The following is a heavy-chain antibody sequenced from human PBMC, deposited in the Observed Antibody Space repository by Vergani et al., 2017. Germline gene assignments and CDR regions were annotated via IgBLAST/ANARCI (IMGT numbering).Heavy chain of an antibody. CDR3: AKAGSVTSGSLQYNFYMDV. CDR2: ISNDGSKK. D-gene: IGHD3-10*01. Sequence: QVQLAESGGGRVQPGRSLRLSCAASGFSFSSHAIHWVRQAPGKGLEWVAVISNDGSKKYYADSVKGRFTISRENSKHTLDLQMNSLRTQDTAVYYCAKAGSVTSGSLQYNFYMDVWGKGTTVTVS. V-gene: IGHV3-30*18. J-gene: IGHJ6*03. CDR1: GFSFSSHA.